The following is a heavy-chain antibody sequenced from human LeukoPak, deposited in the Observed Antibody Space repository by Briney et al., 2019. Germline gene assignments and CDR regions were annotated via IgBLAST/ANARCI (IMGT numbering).Heavy chain of an antibody. Sequence: GGSLRLSCAASGFTFSSYWMTWVRQAPGKGLEWVANIKQDGTERYYVDSVKGRFTISRDNAKNSLYLQMTSLRAKDTAVYYCARGGLVGFCXXXXXXXWFDXXGXXXLVSX. CDR1: GFTFSSYW. D-gene: IGHD2-15*01. CDR2: IKQDGTER. V-gene: IGHV3-7*04. J-gene: IGHJ5*02. CDR3: ARGGLVGFCXXXXXXXWFDX.